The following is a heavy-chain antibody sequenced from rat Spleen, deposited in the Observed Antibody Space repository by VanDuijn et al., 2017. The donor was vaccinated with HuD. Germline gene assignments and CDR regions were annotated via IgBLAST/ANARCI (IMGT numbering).Heavy chain of an antibody. J-gene: IGHJ2*01. CDR1: GFTFNNYW. V-gene: IGHV5S13*01. D-gene: IGHD5-1*01. CDR3: AKTANWDGSFDY. CDR2: ISSGGDNT. Sequence: EVQLVESGGGLVQPGRSLKLSCEASGFTFNNYWMNWIRQAPGKGLEWIASISSGGDNTYSRDSVKGQFTISRDNAKNTQYLQMDSLRSEDTATYYCAKTANWDGSFDYWGQGVMVTVSS.